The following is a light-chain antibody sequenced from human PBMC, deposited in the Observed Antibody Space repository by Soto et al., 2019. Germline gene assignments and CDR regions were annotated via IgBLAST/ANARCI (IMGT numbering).Light chain of an antibody. CDR2: DAS. V-gene: IGKV3-11*01. Sequence: EIVLTQSPATLSLSPGERATLSCRASQSVSSFLAWYQQKPGQAPRLLIYDASNRATGIPARFSGSGSGTDFTLTISSLEPEDFAAYYCQQCTNWPLTFGPGTKVDIK. CDR1: QSVSSF. CDR3: QQCTNWPLT. J-gene: IGKJ3*01.